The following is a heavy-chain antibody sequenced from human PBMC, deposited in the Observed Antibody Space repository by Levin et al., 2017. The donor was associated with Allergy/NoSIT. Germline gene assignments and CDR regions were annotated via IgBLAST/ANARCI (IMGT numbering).Heavy chain of an antibody. CDR3: ARASVRYCSGGSCFDAFDI. CDR2: IYYSGST. J-gene: IGHJ3*02. V-gene: IGHV4-59*01. Sequence: ESLKISCTVSGGSISSYYWSWIRQPPGKGLEWIGYIYYSGSTNYNPSLKSRVTISVDTSKNQFSLKLSSVTAADTAVYYCARASVRYCSGGSCFDAFDIWGQGTMVTVSS. D-gene: IGHD2-15*01. CDR1: GGSISSYY.